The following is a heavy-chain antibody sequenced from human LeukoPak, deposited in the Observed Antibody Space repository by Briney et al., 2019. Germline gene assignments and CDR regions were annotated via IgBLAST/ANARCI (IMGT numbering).Heavy chain of an antibody. V-gene: IGHV3-23*01. CDR3: AKAREYCSSTDCYPTFDY. D-gene: IGHD2-2*01. J-gene: IGHJ4*02. CDR1: GFTFSGYA. Sequence: EGSLRLSCAASGFTFSGYAMTWVRQAPGKGLEWVSTFSGSGGGTFYVDSVKGRFTISRDNSKNTLYLQMNSLRAEDTAVYYCAKAREYCSSTDCYPTFDYWGQGTLVTVSS. CDR2: FSGSGGGT.